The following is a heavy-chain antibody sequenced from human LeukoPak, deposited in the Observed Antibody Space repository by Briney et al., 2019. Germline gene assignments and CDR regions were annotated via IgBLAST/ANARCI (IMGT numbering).Heavy chain of an antibody. D-gene: IGHD5-12*01. CDR1: GFTFSGSA. V-gene: IGHV3-73*01. J-gene: IGHJ3*02. CDR3: TRLNEKCSGYDQCPFDI. CDR2: IRSKANSYAT. Sequence: GGSLRLSCAASGFTFSGSAMHWVRQASGKGLEWVGRIRSKANSYATAYAASVKGRFTISRDDSKNTAYLQMNSLKTEDTAVYYCTRLNEKCSGYDQCPFDIWGQGTMVTVSS.